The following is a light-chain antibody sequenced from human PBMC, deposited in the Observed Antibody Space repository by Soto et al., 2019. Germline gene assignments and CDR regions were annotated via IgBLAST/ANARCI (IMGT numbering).Light chain of an antibody. CDR1: NSNIGRYS. J-gene: IGLJ3*02. CDR2: SDD. CDR3: AAWDDNLNGPL. V-gene: IGLV1-44*01. Sequence: QSDLTQPPSLSGTPGQRATIPFSGRNSNIGRYSVNWYHHFPGTAPKILIYSDDERPSGVPDRFSGSKSGTSASLAISGLQSEDEAEYYCAAWDDNLNGPLFGGGTKLTVL.